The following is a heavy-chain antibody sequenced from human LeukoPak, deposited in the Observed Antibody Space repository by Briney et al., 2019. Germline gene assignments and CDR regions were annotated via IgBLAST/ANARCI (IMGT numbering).Heavy chain of an antibody. CDR2: ITHSGGG. D-gene: IGHD3-10*01. Sequence: SDTLSLTCTVSGGPFVGYYWTWIRQPPGKGLEWIGEITHSGGGNYNPSLKSRVTISVDSSQNRFSLKVLSVTAADTAVYYCARRAGAPDFDVWGLGTLVTVSS. CDR3: ARRAGAPDFDV. V-gene: IGHV4-34*01. J-gene: IGHJ4*02. CDR1: GGPFVGYY.